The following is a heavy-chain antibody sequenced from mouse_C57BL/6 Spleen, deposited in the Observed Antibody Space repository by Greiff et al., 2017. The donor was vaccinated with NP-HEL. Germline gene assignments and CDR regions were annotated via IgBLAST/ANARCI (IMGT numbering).Heavy chain of an antibody. CDR2: ISYDGSN. CDR1: GYSITSGYY. J-gene: IGHJ1*03. CDR3: ARDRGWYFDV. V-gene: IGHV3-6*01. Sequence: EVKLMESGPGLVKPSQSLSLTCSVTGYSITSGYYWNWIRQFPGNKLEWMGYISYDGSNNYNPSLKNRISITRDTSKNQFFLKLNSVTTEDTATYYCARDRGWYFDVWGTGTTVTVSS.